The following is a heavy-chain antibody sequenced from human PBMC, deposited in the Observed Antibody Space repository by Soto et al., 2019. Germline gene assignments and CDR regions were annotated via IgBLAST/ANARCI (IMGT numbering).Heavy chain of an antibody. D-gene: IGHD3-22*01. CDR1: GGTFSSYA. CDR2: IIPIFGTA. CDR3: ARDPSSGYHHYYYYGMDV. V-gene: IGHV1-69*13. Sequence: GASVKVSCKASGGTFSSYAISWVRQAPGQGLEWMGGIIPIFGTANYAQKFQGRVTITADESTSTAYMELSRLRSDDTAVYYCARDPSSGYHHYYYYGMDVWGQGTTVTVSS. J-gene: IGHJ6*02.